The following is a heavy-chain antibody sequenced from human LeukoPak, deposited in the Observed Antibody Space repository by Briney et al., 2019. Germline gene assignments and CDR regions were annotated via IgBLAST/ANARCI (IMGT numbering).Heavy chain of an antibody. CDR2: INPNSGGT. V-gene: IGHV1-2*02. J-gene: IGHJ4*02. Sequence: ASVKVSCKASGYTFTGYYMHWVRQAPGQGLEWMGWINPNSGGTYYAQKFQGRVSMTRDTSISTAYMELRSLRSDDTAVYYCARDRAYGDYVTQWVDYWGQGTLVTVSS. D-gene: IGHD4-17*01. CDR3: ARDRAYGDYVTQWVDY. CDR1: GYTFTGYY.